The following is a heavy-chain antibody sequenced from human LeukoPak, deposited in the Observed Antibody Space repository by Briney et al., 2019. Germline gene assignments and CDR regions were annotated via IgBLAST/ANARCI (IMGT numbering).Heavy chain of an antibody. CDR1: GYTFTRYY. J-gene: IGHJ5*02. D-gene: IGHD6-13*01. Sequence: ASVKVSCKDSGYTFTRYYMHWMWLAPAPGLEWMGLINPNNGGTNYAQKFQGRVTMTRDTSISTAYMELSRLRSDDTAVYYCARARAWYSSSWYWFDPGGQGTLVTVSS. CDR3: ARARAWYSSSWYWFDP. CDR2: INPNNGGT. V-gene: IGHV1-2*02.